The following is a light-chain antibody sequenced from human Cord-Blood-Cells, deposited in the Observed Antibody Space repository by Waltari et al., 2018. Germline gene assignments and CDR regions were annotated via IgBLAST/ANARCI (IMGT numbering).Light chain of an antibody. Sequence: EIVLTQSPATLSVSPGERVTLSCRASQSVSSNLAWYQQKPGQAPRLLIYGASTRATGIPARFSCSGSGTEFTLTISSLQSEDFAVYYCQQYNNWPYTFGQGTKLEIK. CDR2: GAS. CDR1: QSVSSN. CDR3: QQYNNWPYT. J-gene: IGKJ2*01. V-gene: IGKV3-15*01.